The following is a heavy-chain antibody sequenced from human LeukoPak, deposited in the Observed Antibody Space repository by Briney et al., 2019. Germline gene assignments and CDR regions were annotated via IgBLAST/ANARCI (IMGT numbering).Heavy chain of an antibody. Sequence: GGSLRLFCAASGFTVSSTYMSWLRQAPGKGLEWVSLIYTGGTTYYADSVKGRFTISRDNSENTLYLQMNSLRAEDTAVYYCARGITGSNNWFDPWGQGTLVTVSS. CDR1: GFTVSSTY. V-gene: IGHV3-53*01. J-gene: IGHJ5*02. CDR2: IYTGGTT. D-gene: IGHD1-20*01. CDR3: ARGITGSNNWFDP.